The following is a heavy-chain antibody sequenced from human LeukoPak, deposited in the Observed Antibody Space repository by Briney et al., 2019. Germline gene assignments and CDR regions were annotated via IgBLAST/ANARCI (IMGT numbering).Heavy chain of an antibody. V-gene: IGHV3-23*01. CDR1: GFTFSSYA. CDR3: AKWETSYYYDSSGYLT. J-gene: IGHJ5*02. D-gene: IGHD3-22*01. Sequence: PGGSLRLSCAASGFTFSSYAMSWVRQAPGKGLEWVSAISGSGGSKYYADSVKGRFTISRDNATNTLYLQMNSLRAEDTAVYYCAKWETSYYYDSSGYLTWGQGTLVTVSS. CDR2: ISGSGGSK.